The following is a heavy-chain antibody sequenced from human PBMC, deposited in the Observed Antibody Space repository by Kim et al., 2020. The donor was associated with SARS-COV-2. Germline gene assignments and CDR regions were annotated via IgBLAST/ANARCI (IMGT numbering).Heavy chain of an antibody. CDR1: GFTFDNYA. CDR2: ILYDGSYQ. CDR3: VKALAAAGYLGDS. Sequence: GGSLRLSCAASGFTFDNYAMHWVRQAPGEGLEWVAVILYDGSYQYYADSVKGRFTVFRDNFKNTLFLQMNSLREDDTAVYFCVKALAAAGYLGDSWGKGTLVTVSS. J-gene: IGHJ4*02. D-gene: IGHD6-13*01. V-gene: IGHV3-30*04.